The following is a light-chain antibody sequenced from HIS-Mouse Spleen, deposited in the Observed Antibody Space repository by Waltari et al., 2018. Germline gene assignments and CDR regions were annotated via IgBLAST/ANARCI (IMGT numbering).Light chain of an antibody. CDR1: SSDVGSYNL. CDR3: CSYAGSSTVV. V-gene: IGLV2-23*01. Sequence: QSALTQPASVSGSPGQSITISCTGTSSDVGSYNLVSWYQQHPGKAPKPIIYEGSKRPSGVSNRFSGSKSGNTASLTISGLQAEDEADYYCCSYAGSSTVVFGGGTKLTVL. J-gene: IGLJ2*01. CDR2: EGS.